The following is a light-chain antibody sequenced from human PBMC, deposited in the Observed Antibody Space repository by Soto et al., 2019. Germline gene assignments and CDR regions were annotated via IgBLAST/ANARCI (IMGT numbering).Light chain of an antibody. J-gene: IGLJ2*01. CDR3: SSYTSSSTVV. CDR1: SSDVGGYNY. Sequence: QSALTQPASVSGSPGQSITISCTGTSSDVGGYNYVSWYQQHPGKGPKRMIYDVTNRPSGVSNRFSGSKSGNTASLTISGLQAEDEADYYCSSYTSSSTVVFGGGTKRTVL. CDR2: DVT. V-gene: IGLV2-14*01.